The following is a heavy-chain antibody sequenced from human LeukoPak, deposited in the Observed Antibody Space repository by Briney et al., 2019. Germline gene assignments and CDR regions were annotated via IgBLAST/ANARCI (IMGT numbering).Heavy chain of an antibody. CDR1: GYSISSGYY. J-gene: IGHJ4*02. Sequence: SETLSLTCAVSGYSISSGYYWGWIRQPPGKGLEWIGSIYHSGSTYYNPSLKSRVTISVDTSKNQFSLKLSSVTAADTAVYYCARTMALAAGSDYWGQGTLVTVSS. D-gene: IGHD6-13*01. CDR2: IYHSGST. V-gene: IGHV4-38-2*01. CDR3: ARTMALAAGSDY.